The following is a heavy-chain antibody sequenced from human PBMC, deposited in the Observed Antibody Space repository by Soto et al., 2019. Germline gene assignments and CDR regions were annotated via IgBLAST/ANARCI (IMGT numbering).Heavy chain of an antibody. V-gene: IGHV3-33*01. CDR1: GFTFSSYG. Sequence: QVQLVESGGGVVQPGRSLRLSCAASGFTFSSYGMHWVRQAPGKGLEWVAVIWYDGSNKYYADSVKGRFTISRDNSKNSLYMQMTSLRAEVTAVYYCARDDCSGGRCYPDYWGQGTLVTVSS. J-gene: IGHJ4*02. CDR3: ARDDCSGGRCYPDY. D-gene: IGHD2-15*01. CDR2: IWYDGSNK.